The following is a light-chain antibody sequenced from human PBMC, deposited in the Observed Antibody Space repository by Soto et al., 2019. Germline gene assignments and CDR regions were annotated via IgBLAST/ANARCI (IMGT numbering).Light chain of an antibody. CDR1: QSISNS. CDR3: QHYNGYWT. Sequence: DIQMTQSPSTLSASVGDRVTITCRASQSISNSLAWYQQKPGKAPKLLIYEASSLKSGVPSRCSGSGSGTEYTLTISSLQPDDSETYYCQHYNGYWTFGQGTKVEIK. V-gene: IGKV1-5*03. CDR2: EAS. J-gene: IGKJ1*01.